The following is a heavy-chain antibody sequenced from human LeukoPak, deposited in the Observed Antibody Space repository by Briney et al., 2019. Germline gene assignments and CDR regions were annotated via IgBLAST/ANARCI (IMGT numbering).Heavy chain of an antibody. CDR3: ARTYYYGSGSYSEGAFDI. Sequence: KSSETLSLTCTVSGGSISSGSYYWSWIRQPAGKGLEWIGRIYTSGSTNYNPSLKSRVTISVDTSKNQFSLKLTSVTAADTAVYYCARTYYYGSGSYSEGAFDIWGQGTMVTVSS. J-gene: IGHJ3*02. V-gene: IGHV4-61*02. D-gene: IGHD3-10*01. CDR2: IYTSGST. CDR1: GGSISSGSYY.